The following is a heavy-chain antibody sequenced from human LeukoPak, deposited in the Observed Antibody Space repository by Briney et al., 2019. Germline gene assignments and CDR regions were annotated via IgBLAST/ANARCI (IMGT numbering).Heavy chain of an antibody. J-gene: IGHJ5*02. CDR2: ISVSGGTT. V-gene: IGHV3-23*01. D-gene: IGHD4-17*01. CDR3: AKSGSTVNTLNWFNP. CDR1: GFTFSTNA. Sequence: PGGSLRLSCVGSGFTFSTNAMNWVRQAPGKGLEWVSGISVSGGTTFYADSVKGRFTISRDNSKNTVYLQMNDLRGEDTAVYYCAKSGSTVNTLNWFNPWGQGTLLTVYS.